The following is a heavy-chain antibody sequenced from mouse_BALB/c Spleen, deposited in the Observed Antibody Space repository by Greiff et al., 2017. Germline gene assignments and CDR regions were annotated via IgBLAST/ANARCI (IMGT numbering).Heavy chain of an antibody. D-gene: IGHD1-1*01. CDR3: TRGYYGSRAFAY. CDR1: GYTFTSYY. Sequence: QVQLQQPGAELVKPGASVKLSCKASGYTFTSYYMYWVKQRPGQGLEWIGGINPSNGGTNFNEKFKSKATLTVDKSSSTAYMQLSSLTSEDSAVYYCTRGYYGSRAFAYWGQGTLVTVSA. V-gene: IGHV1S81*02. CDR2: INPSNGGT. J-gene: IGHJ3*01.